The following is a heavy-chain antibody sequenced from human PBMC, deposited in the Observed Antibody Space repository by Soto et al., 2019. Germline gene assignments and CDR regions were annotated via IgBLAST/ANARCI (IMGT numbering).Heavy chain of an antibody. J-gene: IGHJ4*02. Sequence: QVQLVQSGAELKKPGSSVKVSCKASEDTFSGYPINWVRQAPGEGLEWMGRIIPVFGTTNDAQRFEGRVTFTADESTNTAYMDLRAVLSEDTAVYYCARDGGFWDLKYWGPGTLVTVSS. CDR3: ARDGGFWDLKY. CDR2: IIPVFGTT. D-gene: IGHD3-16*01. CDR1: EDTFSGYP. V-gene: IGHV1-69*18.